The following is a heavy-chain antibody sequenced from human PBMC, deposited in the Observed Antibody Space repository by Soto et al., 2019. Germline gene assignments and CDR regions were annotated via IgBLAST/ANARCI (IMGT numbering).Heavy chain of an antibody. D-gene: IGHD2-2*01. CDR1: GDSVSSNSAA. V-gene: IGHV6-1*01. J-gene: IGHJ6*02. CDR3: ALSGAMPLGYYYGMDV. CDR2: TYYRSKWYN. Sequence: QVQLQQSGPGLVKPSQTLSLTCAISGDSVSSNSAAWNWIRQSPSRVLEWLGRTYYRSKWYNDYAVSVKSRVTINPDTSKNQFSLQLNSVTPEDTAVYYCALSGAMPLGYYYGMDVWGQGTTVTVSS.